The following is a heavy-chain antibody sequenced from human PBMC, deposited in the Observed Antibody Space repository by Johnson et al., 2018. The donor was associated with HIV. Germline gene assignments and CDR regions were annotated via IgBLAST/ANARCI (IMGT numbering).Heavy chain of an antibody. D-gene: IGHD3-10*01. J-gene: IGHJ3*02. Sequence: QVQLVESGGGLVQPGRSLRLSCATSGFTFNKYNIHWVRQAPGKGLEWVAVISYDGSNKYYADSVKGRFTITRDNYKHTLYLQMNSLRAEDTAVYYCAREGQRLLWFGERRSDAFDIWGQGTMVTVSS. CDR1: GFTFNKYN. CDR2: ISYDGSNK. V-gene: IGHV3-30-3*01. CDR3: AREGQRLLWFGERRSDAFDI.